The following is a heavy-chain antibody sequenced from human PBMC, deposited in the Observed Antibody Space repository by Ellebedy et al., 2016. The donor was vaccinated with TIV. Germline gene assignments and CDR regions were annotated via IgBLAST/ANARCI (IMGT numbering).Heavy chain of an antibody. Sequence: LRLXXTASGGSISSGGYYWSWIRQHPGKGLEWIGYIYYSGSTYYNPSLKSRVTISVDTSKNQFSLKLSSVTAADTAVYYCASSGVYYDILTGYSWFDPWGQGTLVTVSS. CDR2: IYYSGST. J-gene: IGHJ5*02. CDR3: ASSGVYYDILTGYSWFDP. CDR1: GGSISSGGYY. D-gene: IGHD3-9*01. V-gene: IGHV4-31*03.